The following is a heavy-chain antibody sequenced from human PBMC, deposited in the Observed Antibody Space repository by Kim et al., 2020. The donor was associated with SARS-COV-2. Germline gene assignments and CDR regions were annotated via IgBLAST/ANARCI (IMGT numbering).Heavy chain of an antibody. CDR1: GFTFSSYA. CDR2: ISGGGGST. J-gene: IGHJ3*02. Sequence: GGSLRLSCAASGFTFSSYAMSWVRQAPGKGLEWVSAISGGGGSTYYADSVKGRFTISRDNSKNTLYLQMNSLRAEDTAVYYCAKDPILFGRDSSGYYLDAFDIWGQGTMVTVSS. D-gene: IGHD3-22*01. CDR3: AKDPILFGRDSSGYYLDAFDI. V-gene: IGHV3-23*01.